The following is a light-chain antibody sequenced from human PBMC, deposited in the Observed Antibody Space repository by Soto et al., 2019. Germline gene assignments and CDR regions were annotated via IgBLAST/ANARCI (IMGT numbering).Light chain of an antibody. Sequence: EIVMTQSPATLSVSPGERATLSCRASQSVSSNLAWYQQKPGQAPRLLIYGASTRATGIPARFGGSGSGTEFILTISSVESEDFAIYYCQQHNDWPTFGQGTRLEIK. CDR3: QQHNDWPT. V-gene: IGKV3-15*01. CDR1: QSVSSN. J-gene: IGKJ5*01. CDR2: GAS.